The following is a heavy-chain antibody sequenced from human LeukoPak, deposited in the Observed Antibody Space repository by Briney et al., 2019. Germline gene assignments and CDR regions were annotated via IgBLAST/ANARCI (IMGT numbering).Heavy chain of an antibody. CDR3: ARGVAAAGTGAFDI. V-gene: IGHV1-2*02. Sequence: ASVKVSCKASGYTFTGYYTHWVRQAPGQGLEWMGWINPNSGGTNYAQKFQGRVTMTRDTSISTAYMELSRLRSDDTVVYYCARGVAAAGTGAFDIWGQGTMVTVSS. J-gene: IGHJ3*02. CDR1: GYTFTGYY. D-gene: IGHD6-13*01. CDR2: INPNSGGT.